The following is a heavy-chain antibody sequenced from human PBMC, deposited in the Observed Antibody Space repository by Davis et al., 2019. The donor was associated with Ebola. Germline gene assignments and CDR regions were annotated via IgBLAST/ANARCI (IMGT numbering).Heavy chain of an antibody. Sequence: GESLKISCAASGFTFSSYWMHWVRQAPGKGLVWVSCINRDGSTTTYADSVKGRFTISRDNAKNTLYLQMNSLRDEDTAVYYCARSPIVLMVHVDYWGQGTLVTVSS. J-gene: IGHJ4*02. CDR2: INRDGSTT. CDR1: GFTFSSYW. D-gene: IGHD2-8*01. V-gene: IGHV3-74*03. CDR3: ARSPIVLMVHVDY.